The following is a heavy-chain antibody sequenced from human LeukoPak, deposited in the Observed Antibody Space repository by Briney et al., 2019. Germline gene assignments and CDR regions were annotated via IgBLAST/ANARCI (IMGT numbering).Heavy chain of an antibody. Sequence: PGGSLRLSCAASGFTVSSDYMSWVRQAPGKGLEWVSVIYSGGSTYYADSVKGRFTISRDNSKNTLYLQMNSLRAEDTAVYYCARESYCSGGSCYRQFYNAFDIWGQGTVVTVSS. D-gene: IGHD2-15*01. CDR3: ARESYCSGGSCYRQFYNAFDI. J-gene: IGHJ3*02. CDR1: GFTVSSDY. CDR2: IYSGGST. V-gene: IGHV3-66*01.